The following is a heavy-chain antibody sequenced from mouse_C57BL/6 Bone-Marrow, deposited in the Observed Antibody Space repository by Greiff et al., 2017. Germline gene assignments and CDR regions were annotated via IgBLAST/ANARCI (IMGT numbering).Heavy chain of an antibody. J-gene: IGHJ1*03. D-gene: IGHD2-2*01. V-gene: IGHV1-15*01. CDR1: GYTFTDYE. Sequence: VQLVESGAELVRPGASVTLSCKASGYTFTDYEMHWVKQTPVHGLEWIGAIDPETGGTAYNQKFKGKAILTADKSSSTAYMELRSLTSEESAVDYCTRWDYGYDWDASYWYIDVWGTGTTVTVSS. CDR2: IDPETGGT. CDR3: TRWDYGYDWDASYWYIDV.